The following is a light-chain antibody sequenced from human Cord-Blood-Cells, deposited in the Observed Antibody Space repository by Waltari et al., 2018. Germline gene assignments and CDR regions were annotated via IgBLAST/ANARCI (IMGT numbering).Light chain of an antibody. Sequence: QSLLHSNGYNYLDWYLQKPGQSPQLLIYLGSNRASGVPDRFSGSGSGTDFTLKISRVEAEDVGVYYCMQALQTPFTFGPGTKVDIK. J-gene: IGKJ3*01. CDR2: LGS. CDR1: QSLLHSNGYNY. V-gene: IGKV2-28*01. CDR3: MQALQTPFT.